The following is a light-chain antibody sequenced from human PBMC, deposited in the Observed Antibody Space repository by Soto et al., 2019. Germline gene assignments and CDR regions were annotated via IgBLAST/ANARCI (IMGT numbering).Light chain of an antibody. CDR1: QGTISW. CDR2: AS. J-gene: IGKJ4*01. V-gene: IGKV1-12*01. Sequence: DIQMTQSASFVSASVGDRVTITCRARQGTISWLVWYQQKPGKAPKLLTASSLQSGVPSRFSDSGSGTDFTLTIISLQPEDFATYYCQQADSLPLTFGGGTKVEIK. CDR3: QQADSLPLT.